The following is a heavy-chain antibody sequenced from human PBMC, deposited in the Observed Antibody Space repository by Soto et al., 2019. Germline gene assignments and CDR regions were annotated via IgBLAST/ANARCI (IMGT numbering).Heavy chain of an antibody. CDR3: ERAHRGSYYFWSGRLYNGFDP. J-gene: IGHJ5*02. CDR1: GGSFSNYY. Sequence: QVQLQQWGAGLLKPSETLSLTCVVYGGSFSNYYWSWIRQSPGKGLEWIGEINHSGRTNYNPSLKGSVTLSVDTTKSQFSQKVSSVTAAHTYVYYCERAHRGSYYFWSGRLYNGFDPWGQGTLVTVSS. D-gene: IGHD3-3*01. CDR2: INHSGRT. V-gene: IGHV4-34*02.